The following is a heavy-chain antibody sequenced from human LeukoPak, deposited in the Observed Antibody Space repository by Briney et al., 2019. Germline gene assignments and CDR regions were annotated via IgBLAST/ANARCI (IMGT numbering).Heavy chain of an antibody. Sequence: GGSLRLSCAASGCTFSSYNMDWVRQAPGKGLEWVSFIDSSSRYIYQADSVKGRFTISRDNAKSSVFLQMNSLRAEDTAVYYCARVGGHCTSTSCPPPDYWGQGTLVTVSS. D-gene: IGHD2-2*01. CDR2: IDSSSRYI. CDR3: ARVGGHCTSTSCPPPDY. V-gene: IGHV3-21*01. J-gene: IGHJ4*02. CDR1: GCTFSSYN.